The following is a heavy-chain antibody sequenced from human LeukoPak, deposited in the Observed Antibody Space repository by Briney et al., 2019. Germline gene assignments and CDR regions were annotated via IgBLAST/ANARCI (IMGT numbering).Heavy chain of an antibody. CDR1: GFTFSSYA. Sequence: GGSLRLSCAASGFTFSSYAMSWVRQAPGKGLEWVSAISSSGGSTYYADSVKGRFTISRDNSKNTLYLQMNSLRAEDTAVYYCAKDPSGSYLGGAFDIWGQGTMVTVSS. CDR2: ISSSGGST. CDR3: AKDPSGSYLGGAFDI. D-gene: IGHD1-26*01. J-gene: IGHJ3*02. V-gene: IGHV3-23*01.